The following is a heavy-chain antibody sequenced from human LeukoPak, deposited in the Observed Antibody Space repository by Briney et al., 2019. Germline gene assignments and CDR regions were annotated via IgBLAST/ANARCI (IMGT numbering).Heavy chain of an antibody. CDR3: AVYDRTEYYFDY. Sequence: SETLSLTCTVSGGSISSYYWSWIRQPPGKGLEWIGYIYYSGSTNYNPSLKSRVTISVDTSKNQFSLKLSSVTAADTAVYYCAVYDRTEYYFDYWGQGTLVTVSS. CDR1: GGSISSYY. CDR2: IYYSGST. J-gene: IGHJ4*02. D-gene: IGHD3-22*01. V-gene: IGHV4-59*01.